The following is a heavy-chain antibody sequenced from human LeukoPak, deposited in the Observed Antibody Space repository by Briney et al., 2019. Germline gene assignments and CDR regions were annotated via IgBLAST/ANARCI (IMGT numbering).Heavy chain of an antibody. J-gene: IGHJ4*02. CDR3: ARGDDYGDPHAGRSNRY. D-gene: IGHD4-17*01. V-gene: IGHV4-4*07. CDR1: GGSISSYY. CDR2: IYTSGST. Sequence: SETLSLTCTVSGGSISSYYWSWIRQPAGKGLEWIGRIYTSGSTNYNPSLKSRVTMSVDTSKNQFSLKLSSVTAADTAVYFCARGDDYGDPHAGRSNRYWGEGTLVTVSS.